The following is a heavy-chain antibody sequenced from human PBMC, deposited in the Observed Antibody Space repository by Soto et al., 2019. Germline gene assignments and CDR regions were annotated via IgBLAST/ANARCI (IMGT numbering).Heavy chain of an antibody. J-gene: IGHJ4*02. CDR2: IYFTGST. Sequence: QVQLQESGPGLVKPSETLSLTCAVSGDSISSHYWNWVRQTPGKGLEWIGCIYFTGSTIYNPSLGGLVTMSVETSETQFSLRLSSVTAADTAVYYCAGFPVNPGSDSSPIFDSWGQGTLVTVSS. CDR1: GDSISSHY. D-gene: IGHD3-22*01. V-gene: IGHV4-59*08. CDR3: AGFPVNPGSDSSPIFDS.